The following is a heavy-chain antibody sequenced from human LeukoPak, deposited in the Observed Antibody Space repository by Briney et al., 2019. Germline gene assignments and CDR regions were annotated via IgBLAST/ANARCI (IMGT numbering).Heavy chain of an antibody. J-gene: IGHJ4*02. CDR2: ISSSGSSI. V-gene: IGHV3-48*01. CDR1: GFTFSTYN. D-gene: IGHD4-23*01. Sequence: GGSLRLSCAASGFTFSTYNMNWVRQAPGKGLEWVSYISSSGSSIYYADSVKGRFTISRDNAKNSLYLQMNSLRADDTALYYCARGGSYGGYHSYWGQGTLVTVSS. CDR3: ARGGSYGGYHSY.